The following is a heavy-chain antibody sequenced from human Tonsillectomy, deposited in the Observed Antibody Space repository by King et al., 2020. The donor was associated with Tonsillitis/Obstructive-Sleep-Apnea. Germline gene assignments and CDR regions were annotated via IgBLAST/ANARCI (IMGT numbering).Heavy chain of an antibody. CDR1: GFTFDDYA. J-gene: IGHJ5*02. V-gene: IGHV3-9*01. Sequence: VQLVESGGGLVQPGRSLRLSCAASGFTFDDYAMHWVRQAPGKGLEWVSGISWNGGTIGYADSVKGRFTISRDNAQNSLYLQMNSLRAEDTALCYCVKGYTGYGSGFDRWGQGALVTDSS. D-gene: IGHD4-17*01. CDR3: VKGYTGYGSGFDR. CDR2: ISWNGGTI.